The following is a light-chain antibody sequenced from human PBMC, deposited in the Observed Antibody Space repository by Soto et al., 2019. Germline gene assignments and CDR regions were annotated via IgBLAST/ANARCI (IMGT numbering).Light chain of an antibody. Sequence: QSVLTQPPSASGSPGQSVTISCTGTSSDVGGYNYVSWYQQHPGKAPKLIIYEVSKRPSGVPDSFSGSKSGNTASLTVSGLQTEDEADYYCSSYAASTYVFGTGTKVTVL. CDR3: SSYAASTYV. V-gene: IGLV2-8*01. CDR2: EVS. CDR1: SSDVGGYNY. J-gene: IGLJ1*01.